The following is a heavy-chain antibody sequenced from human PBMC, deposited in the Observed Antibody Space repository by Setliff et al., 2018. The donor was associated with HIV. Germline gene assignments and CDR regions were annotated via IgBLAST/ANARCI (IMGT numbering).Heavy chain of an antibody. CDR1: GFSFYNYY. Sequence: LRLSCAASGFSFYNYYMSWIRQAPGKGLEWISYISSSSGHTNYAESVKGRFTISRDNAKNSLYLQMTSLRAEDTAVYYCARPSLLGGDSTTPYDCWGQGTLVTVSS. D-gene: IGHD2-2*01. V-gene: IGHV3-11*03. J-gene: IGHJ4*02. CDR2: ISSSSGHT. CDR3: ARPSLLGGDSTTPYDC.